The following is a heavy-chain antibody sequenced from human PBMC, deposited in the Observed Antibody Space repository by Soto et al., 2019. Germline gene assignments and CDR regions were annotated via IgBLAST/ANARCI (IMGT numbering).Heavy chain of an antibody. D-gene: IGHD6-19*01. CDR1: GYTFTSYY. J-gene: IGHJ6*02. Sequence: ASVKVSCKASGYTFTSYYMHWVRQAPGQGLEWMGIINPSGGSTSYAQKFQGRVTMTRDTSTSTVYMDLSSLRSEDTAVYYCARDIAVAGGDYYYGMDVWGQGTTVTVSS. V-gene: IGHV1-46*01. CDR3: ARDIAVAGGDYYYGMDV. CDR2: INPSGGST.